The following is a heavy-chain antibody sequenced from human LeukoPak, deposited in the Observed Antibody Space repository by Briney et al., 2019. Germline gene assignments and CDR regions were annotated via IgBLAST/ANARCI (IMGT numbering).Heavy chain of an antibody. D-gene: IGHD3-10*02. Sequence: GGSLRLSCAASGFKFSSYSMNWVRQAPGKGLEWVSYISSSGSTIYYADSVKGRFTISRDNAKNSLYLQMNSLRAEDTAVYYCAELGITMIGGVWGKGTTVTISS. CDR3: AELGITMIGGV. J-gene: IGHJ6*04. V-gene: IGHV3-48*04. CDR1: GFKFSSYS. CDR2: ISSSGSTI.